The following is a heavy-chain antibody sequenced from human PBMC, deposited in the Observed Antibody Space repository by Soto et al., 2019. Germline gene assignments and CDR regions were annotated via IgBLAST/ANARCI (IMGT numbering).Heavy chain of an antibody. Sequence: GGSLRLSSAASGFTFSSCSTNSIRQARGKGLEWVASISSSSSYIYYADSVQGSFIICSDNANNSLFLQMSILGAEDTAVYCCARDHRLRVDAFENWGQGTMVTVSS. CDR1: GFTFSSCS. D-gene: IGHD4-17*01. V-gene: IGHV3-21*01. CDR2: ISSSSSYI. J-gene: IGHJ3*02. CDR3: ARDHRLRVDAFEN.